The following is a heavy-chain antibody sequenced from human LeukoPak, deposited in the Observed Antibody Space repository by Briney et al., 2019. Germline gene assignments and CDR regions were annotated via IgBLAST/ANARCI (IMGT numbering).Heavy chain of an antibody. CDR3: ARGAPFLDY. CDR2: INGDGRNI. V-gene: IGHV3-74*01. CDR1: GFTFSSYW. Sequence: GGSLRLSCIASGFTFSSYWMHWVRQDPRKGLVWVSRINGDGRNINYADSVRGRFTISRDNAKNSLYLQMNSLRVEDTAVYYCARGAPFLDYWGQGILVTVSS. J-gene: IGHJ4*02. D-gene: IGHD2-21*01.